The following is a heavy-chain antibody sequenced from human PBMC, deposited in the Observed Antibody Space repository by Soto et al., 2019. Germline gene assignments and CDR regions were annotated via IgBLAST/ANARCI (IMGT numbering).Heavy chain of an antibody. D-gene: IGHD2-2*01. V-gene: IGHV3-23*01. Sequence: EVQLLESGGGLVQPGGSLRLSCVGSGFFFSSYTMTWVRQAPGKGLEWVSSFSATSENTYYADSVRGRFTISRDNSKNTLFLQMNSLTAEDTAMYYCAKARDQPSVRLPFDYWGQGILVIVSS. J-gene: IGHJ4*02. CDR2: FSATSENT. CDR3: AKARDQPSVRLPFDY. CDR1: GFFFSSYT.